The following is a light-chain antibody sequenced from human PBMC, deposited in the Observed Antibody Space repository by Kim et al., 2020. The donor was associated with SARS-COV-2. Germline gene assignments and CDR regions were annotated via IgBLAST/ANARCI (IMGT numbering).Light chain of an antibody. Sequence: GHGVAISFTGSSANIGINSVNWYQHLTGTAPNLFIYSDNHRPSGVPDRFSGSKSGTSASLAISGLQSEDEAHYYCAVWDDGLNGPVFGGGTKLTVL. J-gene: IGLJ3*02. CDR2: SDN. CDR3: AVWDDGLNGPV. CDR1: SANIGINS. V-gene: IGLV1-44*01.